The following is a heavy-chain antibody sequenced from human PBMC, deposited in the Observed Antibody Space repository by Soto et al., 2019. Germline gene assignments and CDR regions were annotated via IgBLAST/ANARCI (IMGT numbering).Heavy chain of an antibody. CDR1: GYTFTSYG. Sequence: ASVKVSCKASGYTFTSYGISWVRQAPGQGLEWMGWISAYNGNTNYAQKLQGRVTMTTDTSTSTAYMELRSLRSDDTAVYYCARDSVVVVPAAMGAFDIWGQGTMVTVSS. CDR3: ARDSVVVVPAAMGAFDI. V-gene: IGHV1-18*01. D-gene: IGHD2-2*01. J-gene: IGHJ3*02. CDR2: ISAYNGNT.